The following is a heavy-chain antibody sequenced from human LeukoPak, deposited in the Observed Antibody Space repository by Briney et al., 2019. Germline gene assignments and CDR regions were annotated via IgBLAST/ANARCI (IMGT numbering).Heavy chain of an antibody. V-gene: IGHV4-59*10. D-gene: IGHD6-13*01. J-gene: IGHJ4*02. Sequence: SETLSLTGTVYGGSISNYYWSWIRQPAGKGLEWIGRIYASASNNYNPSLKSRVTMSVDTSKNQFSLKLASVTAADTAVYYCARGGSSWQSFDFWGQGTLVTVSS. CDR2: IYASASN. CDR1: GGSISNYY. CDR3: ARGGSSWQSFDF.